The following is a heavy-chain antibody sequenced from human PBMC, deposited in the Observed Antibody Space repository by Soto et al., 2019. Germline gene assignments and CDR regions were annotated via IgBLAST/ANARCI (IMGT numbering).Heavy chain of an antibody. CDR2: INHSGST. V-gene: IGHV4-34*01. J-gene: IGHJ4*02. D-gene: IGHD1-1*01. CDR3: ATGTIYLGPDY. CDR1: GGSFSGYY. Sequence: SETLSLTCAVYGGSFSGYYWSWIRQPPGKGLEWIGEINHSGSTNYNPSLKSRVTISVDTSKNQFSLKLSPVTAADTAVYYCATGTIYLGPDYWGQGTLVTVSS.